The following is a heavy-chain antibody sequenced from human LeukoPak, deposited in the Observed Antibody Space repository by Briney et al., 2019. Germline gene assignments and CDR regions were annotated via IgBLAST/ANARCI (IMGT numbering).Heavy chain of an antibody. CDR2: IYYSGST. CDR1: GGSISSSSYY. V-gene: IGHV4-39*07. J-gene: IGHJ4*02. CDR3: ARESRDGYNDYYFDY. D-gene: IGHD5-24*01. Sequence: SETLSLTCTVSGGSISSSSYYWGWIRQPPGKGLEWIGSIYYSGSTYYNPSLKSRVTISVDTSKNQFSLKLSPVTAADTAVYYCARESRDGYNDYYFDYWGQGTLVTVSS.